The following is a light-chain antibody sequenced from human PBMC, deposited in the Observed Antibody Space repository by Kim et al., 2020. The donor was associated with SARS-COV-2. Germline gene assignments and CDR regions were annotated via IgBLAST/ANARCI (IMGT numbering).Light chain of an antibody. CDR2: EVS. V-gene: IGKV2D-29*01. CDR3: MQSIQLPGT. J-gene: IGKJ2*01. CDR1: QSLLHSDGKTC. Sequence: DIMMAQTPLSLSVTPGQPASICCKSSQSLLHSDGKTCLYWYLQKPGQPPQLLIYEVSHRFSGVSDSFSVSGSGTDFTLKISRVEAEAVGCYYCMQSIQLPGTFGQGTKREIK.